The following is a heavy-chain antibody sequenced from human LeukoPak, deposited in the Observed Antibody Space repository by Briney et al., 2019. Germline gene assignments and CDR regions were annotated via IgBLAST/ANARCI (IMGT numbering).Heavy chain of an antibody. CDR1: GFIFSSYS. CDR3: ARVWFGELA. V-gene: IGHV3-48*01. D-gene: IGHD3-10*01. CDR2: ISSSSSAI. J-gene: IGHJ4*02. Sequence: GGSLRLSCAASGFIFSSYSMNWVRQAPGKGLEWVSYISSSSSAIYYADSVKGRFTISRDNAKNSLYLQMNSLRAEDTAVYYCARVWFGELAWGQGTLVTVSS.